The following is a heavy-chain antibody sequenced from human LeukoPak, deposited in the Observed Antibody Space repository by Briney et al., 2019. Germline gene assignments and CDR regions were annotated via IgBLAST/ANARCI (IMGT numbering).Heavy chain of an antibody. V-gene: IGHV1-2*02. Sequence: ASVKVSCKAYGYSITAHYMHWVRQAPGQGLEWMGWIDPKSGDTRYAQKFQGRVTMTPDTSISTAYMELSSLRSEDTAVYYCARDLAGNWNLWGQGTLVTVSS. CDR1: GYSITAHY. CDR3: ARDLAGNWNL. J-gene: IGHJ5*02. CDR2: IDPKSGDT. D-gene: IGHD1-1*01.